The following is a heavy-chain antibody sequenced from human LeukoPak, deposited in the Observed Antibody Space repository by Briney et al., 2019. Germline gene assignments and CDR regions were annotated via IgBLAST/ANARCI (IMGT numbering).Heavy chain of an antibody. D-gene: IGHD3-16*02. CDR3: TRGVINFYYFDY. J-gene: IGHJ4*02. CDR1: GFTFGDYA. Sequence: GGSLRLSCTVSGFTFGDYAMGWFRQAPGKGLEWVGFIRSKSYGGATEYAASLKGGFAISRDDSKSIAYLQMNSLKTEDTAVYYCTRGVINFYYFDYWGQGTLVTISS. V-gene: IGHV3-49*03. CDR2: IRSKSYGGAT.